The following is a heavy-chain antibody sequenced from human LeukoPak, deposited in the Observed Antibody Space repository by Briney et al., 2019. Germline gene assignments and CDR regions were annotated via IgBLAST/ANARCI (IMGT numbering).Heavy chain of an antibody. CDR1: GVAINVYY. D-gene: IGHD3-16*01. CDR3: TRHYGP. Sequence: SKTLSLTCSVSGVAINVYYWNWIRQPPGKGLEWIGYIYHSGTTNYNPSLQSRVTISMDTSKNQFSLKLTSVTAADTAVYYCTRHYGPWGQGTLITVSS. J-gene: IGHJ5*02. V-gene: IGHV4-59*01. CDR2: IYHSGTT.